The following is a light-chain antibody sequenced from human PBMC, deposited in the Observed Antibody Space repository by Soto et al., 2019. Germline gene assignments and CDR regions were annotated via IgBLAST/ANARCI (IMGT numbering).Light chain of an antibody. CDR2: EVS. Sequence: QSALTQPRSVSGSPGQSVTISCTGTSSDVGSYKDVSWYQHHTGKAPKLMIYEVSSRPSGVSNRFSGSKSGNTASLTISGVQPEDEADYYCSSYTTSSTLVFGTGTKLTVL. J-gene: IGLJ1*01. V-gene: IGLV2-14*01. CDR1: SSDVGSYKD. CDR3: SSYTTSSTLV.